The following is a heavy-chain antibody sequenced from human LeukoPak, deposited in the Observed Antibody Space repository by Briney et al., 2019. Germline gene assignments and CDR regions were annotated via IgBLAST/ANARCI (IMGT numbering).Heavy chain of an antibody. V-gene: IGHV4-31*03. CDR1: GGSISSGGYY. D-gene: IGHD5-24*01. CDR3: ARGDGYNGNFFDL. Sequence: SETLSLTCTVSGGSISSGGYYWSWIRQHPGKGLEWIGYIYYSGSTYYNPSLKSRVTISVDTSKNQFSLKLSSVTAADTAVYYCARGDGYNGNFFDLWGRGTLVTASS. CDR2: IYYSGST. J-gene: IGHJ2*01.